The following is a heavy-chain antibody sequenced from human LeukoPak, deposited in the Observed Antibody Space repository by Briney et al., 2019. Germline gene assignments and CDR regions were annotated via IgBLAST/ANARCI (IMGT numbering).Heavy chain of an antibody. J-gene: IGHJ4*02. CDR1: GFTFGDYA. Sequence: GGSLRLTCTGSGFTFGDYAMTWVRQAPGKGLEWVGFIRSKTYGGTPEYAASVKGRFNISRDDSKSIAYLQMNSLKIEDTAVYYCARDQTPYYWGQGTLVTVSP. CDR3: ARDQTPYY. V-gene: IGHV3-49*04. CDR2: IRSKTYGGTP.